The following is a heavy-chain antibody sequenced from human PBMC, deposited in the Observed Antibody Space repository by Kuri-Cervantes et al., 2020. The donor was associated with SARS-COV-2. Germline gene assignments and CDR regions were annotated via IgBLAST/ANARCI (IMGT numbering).Heavy chain of an antibody. Sequence: ASVKVSCKAPETTFPNYDINWVRQAPGQGLEWMGWINPNSGGTNYAQKFQGRVTMTRDTSISTAYMELSRLRSDDTAVYYCARKVEVGASRFDPWGQGTLVTVSS. V-gene: IGHV1-2*02. J-gene: IGHJ5*02. CDR2: INPNSGGT. CDR3: ARKVEVGASRFDP. D-gene: IGHD1-26*01. CDR1: ETTFPNYD.